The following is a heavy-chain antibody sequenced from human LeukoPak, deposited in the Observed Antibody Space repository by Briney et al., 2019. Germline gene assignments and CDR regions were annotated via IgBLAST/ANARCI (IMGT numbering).Heavy chain of an antibody. V-gene: IGHV4-39*07. CDR2: IYHSGST. Sequence: SETLSLTCTVSGGSISSNGYYWAWFRQPPGKGLEWIGNIYHSGSTYYNPSLKSRVTISLDTSKNQFSLKLSSVTAADTAVYYCARKDPGYSGYSDFDYWGQGTLVTVSS. J-gene: IGHJ4*02. D-gene: IGHD5-12*01. CDR1: GGSISSNGYY. CDR3: ARKDPGYSGYSDFDY.